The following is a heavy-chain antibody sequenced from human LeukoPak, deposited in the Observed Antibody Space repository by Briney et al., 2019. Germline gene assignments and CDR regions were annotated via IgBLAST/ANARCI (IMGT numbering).Heavy chain of an antibody. D-gene: IGHD3-10*01. J-gene: IGHJ6*03. V-gene: IGHV4-39*01. Sequence: SETLSLTCTVSGGSISSSSYYWGWIRQPPGNGLEWIGSIYYSGSTYYNPSPKSRVTISVDTSKNQFSLKLSSVTAADTAVYYCARHRYYYRSGSYYGAPYYMDVWGKGTTVTISS. CDR1: GGSISSSSYY. CDR3: ARHRYYYRSGSYYGAPYYMDV. CDR2: IYYSGST.